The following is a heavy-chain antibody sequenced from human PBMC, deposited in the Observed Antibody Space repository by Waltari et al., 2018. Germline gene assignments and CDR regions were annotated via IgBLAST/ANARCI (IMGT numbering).Heavy chain of an antibody. J-gene: IGHJ4*02. CDR1: GGTFSSYA. D-gene: IGHD5-12*01. CDR2: IIPIFGTA. V-gene: IGHV1-69*12. Sequence: QVQLVQSGAEVKKPGSSVKVSCKASGGTFSSYAISWVRQAPGQGLEWMGGIIPIFGTANYAQKFQGRVTITADESTRTAYMELSSLRSEDTAVYYCAARRDGYNYDYFDYWGQGTLVTVSS. CDR3: AARRDGYNYDYFDY.